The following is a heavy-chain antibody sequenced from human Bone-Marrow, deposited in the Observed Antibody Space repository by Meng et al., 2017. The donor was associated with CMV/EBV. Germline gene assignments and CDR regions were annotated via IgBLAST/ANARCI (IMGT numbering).Heavy chain of an antibody. Sequence: ASVKVSCKASGYTFSSYYMHWVRQAPGQGLEWVGIINPRGDGTTYAQKFQGRVTVTRDTSTSTVYMELSNLRSEDTAVYFCARDRGVGIEGACDYWGQGTLVTVYS. D-gene: IGHD1-26*01. CDR3: ARDRGVGIEGACDY. J-gene: IGHJ4*02. CDR1: GYTFSSYY. V-gene: IGHV1-46*01. CDR2: INPRGDGT.